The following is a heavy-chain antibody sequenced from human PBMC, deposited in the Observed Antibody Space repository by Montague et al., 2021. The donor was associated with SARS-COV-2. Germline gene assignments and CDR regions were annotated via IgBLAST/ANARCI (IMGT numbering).Heavy chain of an antibody. CDR3: ARDSPGWVGRAFDV. V-gene: IGHV4-31*03. CDR1: GGSITATDYY. Sequence: TLSLTCTVSGGSITATDYYWSWVRQPPGKGLEWIGDIYFSGSTHYNPSLASRLTMSVDTSKNQFSLSVTSVTDADTAVYFCARDSPGWVGRAFDVWGHGTLVTVSS. D-gene: IGHD6-19*01. CDR2: IYFSGST. J-gene: IGHJ3*01.